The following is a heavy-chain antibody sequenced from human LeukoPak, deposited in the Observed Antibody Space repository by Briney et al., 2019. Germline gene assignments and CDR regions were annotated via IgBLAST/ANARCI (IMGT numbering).Heavy chain of an antibody. D-gene: IGHD3-16*01. CDR3: AKSAVAVGLGAFDV. CDR2: INQGGDT. CDR1: GFTFSIYT. Sequence: GGSLRLSCAASGFTFSIYTMSWVRQAPGKGLEWVSAINQGGDTSYAASVKGHFTISRDNSKNTLYLQMNSLRLEDTGVYYCAKSAVAVGLGAFDVWGRGTVVTVSS. J-gene: IGHJ3*01. V-gene: IGHV3-23*01.